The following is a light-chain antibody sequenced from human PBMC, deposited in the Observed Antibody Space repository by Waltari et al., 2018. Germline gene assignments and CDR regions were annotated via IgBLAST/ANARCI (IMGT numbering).Light chain of an antibody. V-gene: IGLV2-14*01. CDR1: NNDLGGYDY. Sequence: QSALTQPASVSGSPGQSITISCTGTNNDLGGYDYVSWYQQHPGKAPKLLIYDVSDRPSGVSIRFSGSKSGNTASLTISGLQTEDEADYYCSSYVSGSTLKMFGGGTKLTVL. J-gene: IGLJ3*02. CDR3: SSYVSGSTLKM. CDR2: DVS.